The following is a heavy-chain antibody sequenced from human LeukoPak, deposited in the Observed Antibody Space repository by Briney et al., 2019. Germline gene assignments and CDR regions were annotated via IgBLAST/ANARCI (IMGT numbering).Heavy chain of an antibody. CDR1: GGSISRYY. J-gene: IGHJ3*02. Sequence: PSETLSLTCTVSGGSISRYYGSWIRQPAGKGLECMGRIYASVSTNYNPSLKSRFTMSVDTSKNQFSLKLSYVTVPDPAVYYCERDRAFDIWGQGTMVTVSS. V-gene: IGHV4-4*07. CDR2: IYASVST. CDR3: ERDRAFDI.